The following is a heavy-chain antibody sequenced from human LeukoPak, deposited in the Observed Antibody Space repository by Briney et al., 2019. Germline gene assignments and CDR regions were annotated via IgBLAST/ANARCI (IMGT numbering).Heavy chain of an antibody. CDR2: IYSGGST. CDR1: GLAFSAYK. V-gene: IGHV3-53*01. D-gene: IGHD3-22*01. J-gene: IGHJ4*02. CDR3: ARVAYDSSGYYPSNDY. Sequence: GGSMRLSCAASGLAFSAYKMHWVRQAPRKGLVWVSVIYSGGSTYYADSVKGRFTISRDNSKNTLYLQMNSLRAEDTAVYYCARVAYDSSGYYPSNDYWGQGTLVTVSS.